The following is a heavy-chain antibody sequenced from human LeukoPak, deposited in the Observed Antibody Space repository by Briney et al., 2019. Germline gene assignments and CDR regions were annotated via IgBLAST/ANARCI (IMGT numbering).Heavy chain of an antibody. CDR2: ISSDGNNK. D-gene: IGHD2/OR15-2a*01. Sequence: PGGSLRLSCAASGFTFSSYGMHWVRQAPGKGLEWVAVISSDGNNKYYADSVKGRCTISRDNSKNTLYLQMNSLRAEDTAVYYCAKVTAPVTGTFDYWGQGTLVTVSS. V-gene: IGHV3-30*18. J-gene: IGHJ4*02. CDR3: AKVTAPVTGTFDY. CDR1: GFTFSSYG.